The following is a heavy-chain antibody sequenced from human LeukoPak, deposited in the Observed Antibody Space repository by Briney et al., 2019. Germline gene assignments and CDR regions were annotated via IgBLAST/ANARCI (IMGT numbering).Heavy chain of an antibody. CDR1: GFTFSSYG. V-gene: IGHV3-30*18. Sequence: GGSLRLSCAASGFTFSSYGMHWVRQAPGKGLEWVAVISFDGSSKYYADSVKGRFTISRDNSKNTLYLQMNSLRVEDTAVYYCAKGRGQGFDYWGQGTLVTVSS. CDR3: AKGRGQGFDY. D-gene: IGHD3-10*01. J-gene: IGHJ4*02. CDR2: ISFDGSSK.